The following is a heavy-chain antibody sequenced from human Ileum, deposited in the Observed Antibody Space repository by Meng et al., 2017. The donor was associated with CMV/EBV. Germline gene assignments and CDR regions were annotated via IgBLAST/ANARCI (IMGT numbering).Heavy chain of an antibody. CDR2: ITSSGGTK. CDR1: GFTFGSSE. Sequence: GGSLRLSCAASGFTFGSSEMQWVRQAPGKGLEWVSYITSSGGTKYYADSVRGRFTISRDNTQNFVFLQMTGLRVEDTGLYHCARVGGSSDWGQGTQVTVSS. V-gene: IGHV3-48*03. J-gene: IGHJ4*01. CDR3: ARVGGSSD. D-gene: IGHD6-25*01.